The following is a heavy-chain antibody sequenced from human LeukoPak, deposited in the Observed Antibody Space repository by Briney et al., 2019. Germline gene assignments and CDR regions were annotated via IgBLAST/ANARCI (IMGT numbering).Heavy chain of an antibody. CDR1: GDSISDSKYF. Sequence: PAETLSLTCTVFGDSISDSKYFWGWIRQPPGKGLGWIGNFYSGGSTYYNPSLKSRVAISEDTSGKQFSLRLGSVTAADTAVYFCARVGSGLNLYYFDYWGQGILVTVSS. CDR2: FYSGGST. J-gene: IGHJ4*02. D-gene: IGHD3-3*01. V-gene: IGHV4-39*07. CDR3: ARVGSGLNLYYFDY.